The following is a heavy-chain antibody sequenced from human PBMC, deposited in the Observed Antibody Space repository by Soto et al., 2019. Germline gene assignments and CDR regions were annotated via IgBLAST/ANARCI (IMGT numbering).Heavy chain of an antibody. CDR3: AVAVAGPTAIGY. V-gene: IGHV3-74*01. D-gene: IGHD6-19*01. CDR2: INSDGSST. CDR1: GFTFSSYW. Sequence: EVQLVESGGGLVQPGGSLRLSCAASGFTFSSYWMHWVRQAPGKGLVWVSRINSDGSSTSYADSVKGRITISRDNAKNTLYLQMNRLRAEDTAVYYWAVAVAGPTAIGYWGQGTLVTVSS. J-gene: IGHJ4*02.